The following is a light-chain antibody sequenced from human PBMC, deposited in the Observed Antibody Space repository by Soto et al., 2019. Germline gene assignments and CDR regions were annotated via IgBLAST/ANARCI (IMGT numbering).Light chain of an antibody. Sequence: QSALTQPASVSGSPGQSITISCTGTNSDIGSYNLVSWYQQLPGKAPKLVTYEGTKRPSGVSNRFSGSKSGNTASLTISGLQAEDEADYYCCSYSGTGTPVVFGGGTKLTVL. V-gene: IGLV2-23*01. CDR3: CSYSGTGTPVV. CDR1: NSDIGSYNL. J-gene: IGLJ2*01. CDR2: EGT.